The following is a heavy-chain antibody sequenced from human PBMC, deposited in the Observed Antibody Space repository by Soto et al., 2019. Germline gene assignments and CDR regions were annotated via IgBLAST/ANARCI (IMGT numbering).Heavy chain of an antibody. CDR2: INHSGST. V-gene: IGHV4-34*01. CDR1: GGSFSGYY. Sequence: PSETLSLTCAVYGGSFSGYYWSWIRQPPGKGLEGIGEINHSGSTNYNPSLKSRVTISVDTSKNQFSLKLSSVTAADTAVYYCARGRSITIFGVVIIPGLYCMDVWGQVTTVPAS. CDR3: ARGRSITIFGVVIIPGLYCMDV. J-gene: IGHJ6*01. D-gene: IGHD3-3*01.